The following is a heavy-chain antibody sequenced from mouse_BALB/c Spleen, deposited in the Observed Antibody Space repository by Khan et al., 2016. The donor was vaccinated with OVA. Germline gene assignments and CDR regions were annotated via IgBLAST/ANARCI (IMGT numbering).Heavy chain of an antibody. CDR3: ASMARK. J-gene: IGHJ2*01. V-gene: IGHV14-3*02. Sequence: VQLQQSGAELVKSGATVKLSCTATGLNIKDTYMHWRKQWPQQGQVGIGRIDPPNGITKYDPKFQGKATITADTSYNTAYLQLSSLTSEDTAGYYCASMARKWGQGTTLTVSS. CDR1: GLNIKDTY. CDR2: IDPPNGIT.